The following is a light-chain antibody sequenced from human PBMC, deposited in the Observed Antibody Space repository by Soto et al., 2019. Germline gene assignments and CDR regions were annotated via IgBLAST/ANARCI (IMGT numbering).Light chain of an antibody. CDR2: WAS. Sequence: DIVMTQSPDSLAVSLGERATVSCKSSQSLLYSSNNKTYLAWYQQKTGQPPRLLIHWASSRESGVPDRFSGSGSGTDLTLTSTSLQAEDGAIYYWQEYFIPPWTFGQGTKGEVK. CDR1: QSLLYSSNNKTY. CDR3: QEYFIPPWT. V-gene: IGKV4-1*01. J-gene: IGKJ1*01.